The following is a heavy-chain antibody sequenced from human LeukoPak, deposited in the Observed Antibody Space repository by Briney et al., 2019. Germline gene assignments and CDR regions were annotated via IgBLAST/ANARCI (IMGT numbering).Heavy chain of an antibody. V-gene: IGHV4-34*01. CDR2: INHSGST. Sequence: SETLSLTCAVYGGSFSGYYWSWIRQPPGKGLEWIGEINHSGSTNYNPSLKSRVTISVDTSKNQFSLKLSSVTAADTAVYYCARKCYDILTGYYSGGSWFDPWGQGTLVTVSS. D-gene: IGHD3-9*01. J-gene: IGHJ5*02. CDR3: ARKCYDILTGYYSGGSWFDP. CDR1: GGSFSGYY.